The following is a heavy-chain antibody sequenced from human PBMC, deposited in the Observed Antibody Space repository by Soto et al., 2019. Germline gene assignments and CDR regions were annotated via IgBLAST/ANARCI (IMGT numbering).Heavy chain of an antibody. CDR2: IYYSGST. J-gene: IGHJ6*03. V-gene: IGHV4-59*08. D-gene: IGHD4-17*01. CDR1: GGPISSYY. CDR3: ARTDYGDSRGYYYYMDV. Sequence: PSETLSLTCTVSGGPISSYYWSWIRQPPGKGLEWIGYIYYSGSTNYNPSLKSRVTISVDTSKNQFSLKLSSVTAADTAVYYCARTDYGDSRGYYYYMDVWGKGTTVTVSS.